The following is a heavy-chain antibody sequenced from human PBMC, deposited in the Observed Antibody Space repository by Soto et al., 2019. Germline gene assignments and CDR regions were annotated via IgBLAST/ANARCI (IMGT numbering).Heavy chain of an antibody. CDR3: ARGLYSGWHYFDY. Sequence: EVQLVESGGGLVQPGGSLRLSCAASGFTVSCNYMSWVRQAPGKGLEWVSVIYSGGSTYYADSVEGRFTISRDNSKNTLYLQMNSLRAEDTAVYYCARGLYSGWHYFDYWGQGTLVTVSS. D-gene: IGHD5-12*01. V-gene: IGHV3-66*01. CDR1: GFTVSCNY. CDR2: IYSGGST. J-gene: IGHJ4*02.